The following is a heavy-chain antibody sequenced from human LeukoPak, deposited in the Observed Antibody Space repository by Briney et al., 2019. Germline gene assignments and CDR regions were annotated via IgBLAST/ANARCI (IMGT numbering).Heavy chain of an antibody. J-gene: IGHJ6*02. CDR1: GYTFTSYA. CDR2: INTNTGNP. CDR3: ARASDSSSWSYYYYGMDV. D-gene: IGHD6-13*01. Sequence: ASVKVSCKASGYTFTSYAVNWVRQAPGQGLEWMGWINTNTGNPTYAQGFTGRFVFSLDTSVSTAYLQICSLKAEDTAVYYCARASDSSSWSYYYYGMDVWGQGTTVTVSS. V-gene: IGHV7-4-1*01.